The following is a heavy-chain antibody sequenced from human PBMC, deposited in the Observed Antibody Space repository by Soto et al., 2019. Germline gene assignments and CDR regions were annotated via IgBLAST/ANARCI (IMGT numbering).Heavy chain of an antibody. CDR2: ISGRGGYI. Sequence: GGSLRLSCEGSGFTFGSYSINWVRQAPGKGLEWVSSISGRGGYIYYAGSVKGRFTISRDNAKNSLCLQMTSLRDEDTALYYRGRDRQSTPWYAADYWGQGSLVTVSS. D-gene: IGHD6-13*01. CDR1: GFTFGSYS. V-gene: IGHV3-21*01. J-gene: IGHJ4*01. CDR3: GRDRQSTPWYAADY.